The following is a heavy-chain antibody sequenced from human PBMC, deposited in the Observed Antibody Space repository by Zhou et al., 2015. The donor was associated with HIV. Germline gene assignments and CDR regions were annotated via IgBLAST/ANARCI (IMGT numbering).Heavy chain of an antibody. J-gene: IGHJ1*01. V-gene: IGHV1-69*01. CDR3: ASRSRHMLRGLMLPTNAEKLQK. CDR1: GGTFSNYV. D-gene: IGHD3-10*01. Sequence: QVQLVQSGAEVKKPGSSVKVSCKASGGTFSNYVISWVRQAPGQGLEWMGGIVPFSGTTDYAERFQGRVTITADGSTSTVYMDLRSLRSEDTAFYYCASRSRHMLRGLMLPTNAEKLQKWGQGSLIIVSS. CDR2: IVPFSGTT.